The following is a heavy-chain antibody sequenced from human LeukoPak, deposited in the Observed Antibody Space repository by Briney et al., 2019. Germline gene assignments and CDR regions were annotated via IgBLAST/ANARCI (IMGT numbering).Heavy chain of an antibody. J-gene: IGHJ4*02. Sequence: GGSLRLSCEGSAFIFSGHWMNWVRQTPGKGLEWVASIKEDGSVRQYVDSVKGQFSISRDNTKGSLFLQLNSLRAEDTAVYYCARDKGDYDISGSLFVFGGQGTLVTVSS. CDR3: ARDKGDYDISGSLFVF. V-gene: IGHV3-7*03. D-gene: IGHD3-22*01. CDR2: IKEDGSVR. CDR1: AFIFSGHW.